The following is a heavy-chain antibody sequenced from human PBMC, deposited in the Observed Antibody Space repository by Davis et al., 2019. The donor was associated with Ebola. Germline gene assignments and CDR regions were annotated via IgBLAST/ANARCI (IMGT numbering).Heavy chain of an antibody. V-gene: IGHV3-30-3*01. D-gene: IGHD2-15*01. CDR1: GFTFSSYA. CDR2: ISYDGSNK. CDR3: ARDRHPCSGGSCIIYYYYGMDV. J-gene: IGHJ6*02. Sequence: GESLKISCAASGFTFSSYAMHWVRQAPGKGLEWVAVISYDGSNKYYADSVKGRFPISRDNSKNTLYLQMNSLRPEDTAVYYCARDRHPCSGGSCIIYYYYGMDVWGQGTTVTVSS.